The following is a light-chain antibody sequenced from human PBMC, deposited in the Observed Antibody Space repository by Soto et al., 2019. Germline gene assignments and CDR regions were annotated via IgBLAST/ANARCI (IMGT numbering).Light chain of an antibody. J-gene: IGLJ1*01. CDR1: SSDVGAYKY. CDR3: SSHTSSSTVYF. Sequence: QSALTQPASVSGSPGQSITISCTGTSSDVGAYKYVSWYQQHPGQAPKLMIYEVSNRPSGVSNRFSGSKSGNTASLTISGRQAEDEADYYCSSHTSSSTVYFFGTGTKVTVL. CDR2: EVS. V-gene: IGLV2-14*01.